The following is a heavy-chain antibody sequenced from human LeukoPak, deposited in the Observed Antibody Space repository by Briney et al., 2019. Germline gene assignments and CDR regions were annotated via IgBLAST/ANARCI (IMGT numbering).Heavy chain of an antibody. Sequence: GASVKVSCKASGYTFTSYYMHWVRQAPGQGLEWMGIINHGGGSTSYAQKFQGRVTMTRDTSTSTVYMELSSLRSEDTAVYYCARDRSHNWNGGDYFDYWGQGTLVTVSS. J-gene: IGHJ4*02. D-gene: IGHD1-1*01. CDR3: ARDRSHNWNGGDYFDY. V-gene: IGHV1-46*01. CDR1: GYTFTSYY. CDR2: INHGGGST.